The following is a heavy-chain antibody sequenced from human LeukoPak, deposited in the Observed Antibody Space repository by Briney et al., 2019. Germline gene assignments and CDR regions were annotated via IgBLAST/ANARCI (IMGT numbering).Heavy chain of an antibody. CDR3: ARSMYCGGDCYYYFDY. V-gene: IGHV3-7*01. Sequence: GGSLRLSCAASGLTFSIHWMNWVRQAPGKGLECVANINQDGSDKYYVDSVKGRFTISRDNTKNSLYLQMNSLRAGDTAVYYCARSMYCGGDCYYYFDYWGQGTLVTVAS. CDR2: INQDGSDK. J-gene: IGHJ4*02. D-gene: IGHD2-21*02. CDR1: GLTFSIHW.